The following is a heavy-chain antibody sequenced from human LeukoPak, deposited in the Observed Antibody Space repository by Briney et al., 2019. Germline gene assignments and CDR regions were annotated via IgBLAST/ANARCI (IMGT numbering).Heavy chain of an antibody. CDR2: IYSGGST. Sequence: GGSLRLSCSASGFTVSSNYMSWVRQAPGKGLEWVSVIYSGGSTYYADSVKGRFTISRDNSKNTVYLQMNSLRPEDTAVYYCATAPLYSSSWYFRGYFDDWGQGTLVTVSS. CDR1: GFTVSSNY. J-gene: IGHJ4*02. CDR3: ATAPLYSSSWYFRGYFDD. D-gene: IGHD6-13*01. V-gene: IGHV3-53*05.